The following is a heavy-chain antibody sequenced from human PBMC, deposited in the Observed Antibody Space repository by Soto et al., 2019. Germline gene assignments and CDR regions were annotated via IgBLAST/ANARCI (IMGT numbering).Heavy chain of an antibody. CDR1: GGSISSSNW. J-gene: IGHJ3*01. D-gene: IGHD3-22*01. CDR2: IYHSGST. Sequence: QVQLQESGPGLVKPSGTLSLTCAVSGGSISSSNWWSWVRQPPGKGVEWIGEIYHSGSTNYNPSHETRDTISVDKSKNHFPLKLSSVTAADRGVYYCARGREFYYDRADAFELWGQGTMVTVSS. V-gene: IGHV4-4*02. CDR3: ARGREFYYDRADAFEL.